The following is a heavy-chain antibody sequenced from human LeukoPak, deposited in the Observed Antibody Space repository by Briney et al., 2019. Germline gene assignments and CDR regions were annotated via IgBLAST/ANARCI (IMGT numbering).Heavy chain of an antibody. CDR1: GGSISSYY. CDR2: TYYSGST. D-gene: IGHD3-9*01. J-gene: IGHJ4*02. V-gene: IGHV4-59*01. Sequence: SETLSLTCTVSGGSISSYYWSWIRQPPGKGLEWIGYTYYSGSTKYNPSLKSRVTISVDTSKNQFSLKLISVSAAETAVYYGATVVRYDILTGYYMDYWGQGTLVTVSS. CDR3: ATVVRYDILTGYYMDY.